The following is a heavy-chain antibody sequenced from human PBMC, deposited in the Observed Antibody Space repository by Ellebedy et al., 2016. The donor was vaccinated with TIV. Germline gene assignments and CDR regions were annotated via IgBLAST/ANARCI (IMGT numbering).Heavy chain of an antibody. D-gene: IGHD3-10*01. CDR1: GYTFTSYG. Sequence: ASVKVSXXASGYTFTSYGISWVRQAPGQGLEWMGWISAYNGNTNYAQKLQGRVTMTTDTSTSTAYMELRSLRSDDTAVYYCARDHGAGPNPITRFDYWGQGTLVTVSS. CDR2: ISAYNGNT. J-gene: IGHJ4*02. V-gene: IGHV1-18*01. CDR3: ARDHGAGPNPITRFDY.